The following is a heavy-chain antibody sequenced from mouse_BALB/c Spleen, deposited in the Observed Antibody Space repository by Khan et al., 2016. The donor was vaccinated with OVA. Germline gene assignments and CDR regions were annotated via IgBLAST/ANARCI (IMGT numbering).Heavy chain of an antibody. Sequence: VQLQQSGAELVKPGASVKLSCTASGFNIKDTYLHWVKQRPEQGLEWIGRIAPANGNTKYDPKFQDKATITEATSSTPSYLQLNRLKSADTAVYYGAHPSYDPRDVEVWGAGTTVTVSS. CDR1: GFNIKDTY. V-gene: IGHV14-3*02. D-gene: IGHD2-3*01. CDR3: AHPSYDPRDVEV. J-gene: IGHJ1*01. CDR2: IAPANGNT.